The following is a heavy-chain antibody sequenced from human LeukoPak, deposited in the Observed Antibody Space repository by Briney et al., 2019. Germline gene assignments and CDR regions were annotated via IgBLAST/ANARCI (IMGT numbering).Heavy chain of an antibody. CDR2: ISYDGSNE. Sequence: PGGSLRLSCAASGFTFSNYAMSWVRQAPGKGLEWVAIISYDGSNEYYADSVKGRFIISRDNSKNTLSLQMNSLTGDDSAVYYCVRGPRYYDDSGFHYGVFDIWGQGTVVTVSS. CDR3: VRGPRYYDDSGFHYGVFDI. CDR1: GFTFSNYA. D-gene: IGHD3-22*01. V-gene: IGHV3-30*04. J-gene: IGHJ3*02.